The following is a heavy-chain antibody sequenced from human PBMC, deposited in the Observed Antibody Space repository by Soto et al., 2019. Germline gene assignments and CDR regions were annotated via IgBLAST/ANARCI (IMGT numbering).Heavy chain of an antibody. CDR2: INPNSGGT. J-gene: IGHJ4*02. V-gene: IGHV1-2*04. Sequence: QVQLVQSGAEVKKPGASVKVSCKASGYTFTGYYMHWVRQAPGQGLEWMGWINPNSGGTNYAQKFHGCVTMTSDTPISTAYMDLSRLRSDDTAVYYCAIGYCSCVSCYDGDYWGQGTLVTVSS. CDR1: GYTFTGYY. D-gene: IGHD2-15*01. CDR3: AIGYCSCVSCYDGDY.